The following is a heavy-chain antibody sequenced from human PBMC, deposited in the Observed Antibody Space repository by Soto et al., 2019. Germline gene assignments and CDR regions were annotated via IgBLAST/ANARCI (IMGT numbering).Heavy chain of an antibody. D-gene: IGHD1-26*01. V-gene: IGHV3-48*03. Sequence: EVQLVESGGGLVQPGGSLRLSCAASEISFSEYEMNWVRQAPGKGPEWVAYINSGGTVVYHADSVQGRFSISRDHDKKSLYLHMSSLRAEDTAIYYCARGGSGRFYDYYLAMDVWGQGTTVTVSS. CDR1: EISFSEYE. J-gene: IGHJ6*02. CDR2: INSGGTV. CDR3: ARGGSGRFYDYYLAMDV.